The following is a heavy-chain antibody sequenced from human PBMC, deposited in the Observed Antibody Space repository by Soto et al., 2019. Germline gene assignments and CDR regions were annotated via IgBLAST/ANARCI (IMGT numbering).Heavy chain of an antibody. J-gene: IGHJ6*02. CDR3: ARDYYDNSGSNYYGLDL. Sequence: ASVKVSCKASGGTFSSYAISWVRQAPGQGLEWMGWISAYNGNTNYAEKLQGRVTMTTDTSTSTANMELRSLRSDDTAVYYCARDYYDNSGSNYYGLDLWGQGTTVTVSS. CDR1: GGTFSSYA. V-gene: IGHV1-18*01. CDR2: ISAYNGNT. D-gene: IGHD3-22*01.